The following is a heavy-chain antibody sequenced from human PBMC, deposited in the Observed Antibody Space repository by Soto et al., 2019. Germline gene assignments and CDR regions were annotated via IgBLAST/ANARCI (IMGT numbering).Heavy chain of an antibody. CDR2: IYHSGST. CDR3: ARVQYNPDY. J-gene: IGHJ4*02. CDR1: GYSISSGYY. D-gene: IGHD1-20*01. V-gene: IGHV4-38-2*01. Sequence: SETLSLTCAVSGYSISSGYYWGWIRQPPGKGLEWIGSIYHSGSTYYNPSLKSRVTISVDTSKNQFSLKLSSVTAADTAVYYCARVQYNPDYWGQGTLVTVSS.